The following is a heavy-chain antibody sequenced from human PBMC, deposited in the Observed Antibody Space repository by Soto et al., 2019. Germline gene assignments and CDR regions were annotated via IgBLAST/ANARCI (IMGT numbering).Heavy chain of an antibody. V-gene: IGHV5-10-1*01. Sequence: GESLMISRQCAGYTFPNHCISLVRESPGKGLAWMGMSDPSDSSTDYSPSLDGHVTMSVDHSIRTFYLHLSILKSLDTAMYVCARHVSYTWDEERYDTSGTPDGFEIWGEGTKVTV. CDR3: ARHVSYTWDEERYDTSGTPDGFEI. CDR2: SDPSDSST. D-gene: IGHD3-22*01. J-gene: IGHJ3*02. CDR1: GYTFPNHC.